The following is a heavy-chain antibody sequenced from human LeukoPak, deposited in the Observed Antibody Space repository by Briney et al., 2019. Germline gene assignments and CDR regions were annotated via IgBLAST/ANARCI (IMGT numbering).Heavy chain of an antibody. CDR3: ARVTRRGSMFDP. V-gene: IGHV1-69*13. Sequence: SVKVSCKASGGAFSSYAISWVRQAPGQGLEWMGGIIPIFGTANYAQKFQGRVTITADESTSTAYMELSSLRSEDTAVYYCARVTRRGSMFDPWGQGTLVTVSS. CDR1: GGAFSSYA. D-gene: IGHD2-2*01. CDR2: IIPIFGTA. J-gene: IGHJ5*02.